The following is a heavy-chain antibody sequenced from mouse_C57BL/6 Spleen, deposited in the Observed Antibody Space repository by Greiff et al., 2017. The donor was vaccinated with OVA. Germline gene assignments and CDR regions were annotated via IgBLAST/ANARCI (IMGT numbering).Heavy chain of an antibody. Sequence: QVQLKQPGAELVKPGASVKLSCKASGYTFTSYWMQWVKQRPGQGLEWIGEIDPSDSYTNYNQKFKGKATLTVDTSSSTAYMQLSSLTSEDSAVYYCARAGILRGFAYWGQGTLVTVSA. V-gene: IGHV1-50*01. D-gene: IGHD1-1*01. CDR3: ARAGILRGFAY. CDR2: IDPSDSYT. CDR1: GYTFTSYW. J-gene: IGHJ3*01.